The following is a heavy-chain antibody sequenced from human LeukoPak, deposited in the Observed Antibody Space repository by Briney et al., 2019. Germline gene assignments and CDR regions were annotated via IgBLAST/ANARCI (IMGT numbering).Heavy chain of an antibody. Sequence: GGSLRLSCAASGFTFSSNYMSWVRQAPGKGLEWVSVIYSGGSTYYSDSVKGRFTVSRDNSKNTLYLQMNSLRAEDTAVYYCARGKIGERDYYYYAMDVWGQGTTVTVSS. CDR3: ARGKIGERDYYYYAMDV. D-gene: IGHD3-16*01. J-gene: IGHJ6*02. CDR2: IYSGGST. V-gene: IGHV3-66*02. CDR1: GFTFSSNY.